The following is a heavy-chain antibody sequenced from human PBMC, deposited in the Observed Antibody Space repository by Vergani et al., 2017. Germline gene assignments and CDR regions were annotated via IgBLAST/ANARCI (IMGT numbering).Heavy chain of an antibody. J-gene: IGHJ5*02. CDR1: GGSISSYY. CDR3: ARHLEWSGYSNGFDP. D-gene: IGHD3-3*01. Sequence: QVQLQESGPGLVTPSETLSLTCTVSGGSISSYYWSWIRQPPGKGLEWIGYIYYSGSTNYNPSLKSRVTMSVDTSKNQFSLKLSSVSAADTAVYYCARHLEWSGYSNGFDPWGQGTLVTVSS. CDR2: IYYSGST. V-gene: IGHV4-59*01.